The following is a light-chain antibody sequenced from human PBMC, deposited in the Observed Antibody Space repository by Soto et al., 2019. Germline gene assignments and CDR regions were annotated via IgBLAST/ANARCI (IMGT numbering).Light chain of an antibody. Sequence: DIVMTQSPDSLAVSLGERDTINCKSSQSVLFSSNNNNYLAWYQQKPGQPPKLLIYWASTRESGVPDRFSGSGSGTNFTLTISSLQAEDVAVYYCQQYYSTPLTFGPGTKVDIK. J-gene: IGKJ3*01. CDR3: QQYYSTPLT. V-gene: IGKV4-1*01. CDR1: QSVLFSSNNNNY. CDR2: WAS.